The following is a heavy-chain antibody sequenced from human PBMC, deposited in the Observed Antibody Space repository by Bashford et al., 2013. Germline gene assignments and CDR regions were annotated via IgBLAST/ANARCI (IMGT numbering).Heavy chain of an antibody. CDR2: IYPHSGDT. J-gene: IGHJ4*02. CDR3: ARRERTSYSDNSGYWQY. D-gene: IGHD3-22*01. CDR1: GYTFTSYG. V-gene: IGHV1-18*01. Sequence: PSVKVSCKTSGYTFTSYGSQLGAAAPGQGLEWMGWIYPHSGDTQYAQKVQGRVTMTTDTSTTTAYMELRSLRSDDTAVYFCARRERTSYSDNSGYWQYWGPGTLVTVSS.